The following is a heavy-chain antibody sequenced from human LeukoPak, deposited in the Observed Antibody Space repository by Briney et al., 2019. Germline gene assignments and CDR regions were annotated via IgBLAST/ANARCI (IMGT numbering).Heavy chain of an antibody. D-gene: IGHD5-18*01. J-gene: IGHJ4*02. CDR2: IYHSGST. Sequence: SETLSLTCTVSGGSISSYYWSWIRQPPGKGLEWIGYIYHSGSTNYNPSLKSRVTISVDTSKNQFSLKLSSVTAADTAVYYCARMGSYGSIFFDYWGQGTLVTVSS. CDR3: ARMGSYGSIFFDY. CDR1: GGSISSYY. V-gene: IGHV4-59*01.